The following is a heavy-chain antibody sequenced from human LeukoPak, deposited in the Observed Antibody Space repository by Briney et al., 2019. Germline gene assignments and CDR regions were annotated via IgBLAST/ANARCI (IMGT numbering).Heavy chain of an antibody. CDR3: ANEDTAMVLPYYYYYMDV. V-gene: IGHV1-69*05. CDR1: GGTFSSYA. J-gene: IGHJ6*03. D-gene: IGHD5-18*01. CDR2: IIPIFGTA. Sequence: SVKVSCKASGGTFSSYAISWVRQAPGQGLEWMGGIIPIFGTANYAQKFQGRVTITTDESTSTAYMELSSLRSEDTAVYYCANEDTAMVLPYYYYYMDVWGKGTTVTVSS.